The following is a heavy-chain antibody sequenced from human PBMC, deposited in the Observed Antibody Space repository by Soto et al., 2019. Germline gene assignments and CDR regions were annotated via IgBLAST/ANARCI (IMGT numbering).Heavy chain of an antibody. J-gene: IGHJ5*02. Sequence: ASVKVSCKASGYTFTSYGISWVRQAPGQGLEWMGIINPSGGSTSYAQKFQGRVTMTRDTSTSTVYMELSSLRSEDTAVYYCARGPQGQQPFTRSGWFDPWGQGTLVTVSS. V-gene: IGHV1-46*01. CDR1: GYTFTSYG. D-gene: IGHD6-13*01. CDR3: ARGPQGQQPFTRSGWFDP. CDR2: INPSGGST.